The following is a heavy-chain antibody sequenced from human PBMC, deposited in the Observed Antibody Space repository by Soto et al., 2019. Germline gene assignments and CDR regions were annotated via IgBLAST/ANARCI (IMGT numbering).Heavy chain of an antibody. D-gene: IGHD5-18*01. J-gene: IGHJ3*02. Sequence: QVQLQESGPGLVKPSQTLSLTCTVSGGSISSGDYYWSWIRQPPGKGLEWIGYIYYSGSTYDNPSKKSRVTITVETSKNQFALKLSSVTDADTAVYYCYRDSSYALYDFDIWGQGTMVTVSS. V-gene: IGHV4-30-4*01. CDR1: GGSISSGDYY. CDR2: IYYSGST. CDR3: YRDSSYALYDFDI.